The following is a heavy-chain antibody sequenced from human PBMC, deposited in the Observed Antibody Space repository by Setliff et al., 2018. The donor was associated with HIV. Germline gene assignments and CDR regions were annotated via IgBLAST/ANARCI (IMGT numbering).Heavy chain of an antibody. V-gene: IGHV3-20*04. CDR1: GFNFDVYG. J-gene: IGHJ6*02. Sequence: PGGSLRLSCAASGFNFDVYGMNWVRQAPGKGLEWVSGINYNADSTGYADSVKGRFTISRDNARNSLYLQMDSLRAEDTALYYCVRISGSNGHYYYGLDVWGQGTTVTVSS. D-gene: IGHD1-26*01. CDR2: INYNADST. CDR3: VRISGSNGHYYYGLDV.